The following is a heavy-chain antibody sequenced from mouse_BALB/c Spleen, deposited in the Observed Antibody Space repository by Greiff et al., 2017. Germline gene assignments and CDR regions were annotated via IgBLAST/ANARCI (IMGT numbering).Heavy chain of an antibody. CDR3: GRRPIDY. Sequence: QVHVKQSGAELAKPGASVKMSCKAFGYTFTSYWMHWVKQRPGQGLEWIGYINPSTGYTEYNQKFKDKATLTADKSSSTAYMQLSSLTSEDSAVCSSGRRPIDYWGQGTTLTVSS. J-gene: IGHJ2*01. V-gene: IGHV1-7*01. CDR1: GYTFTSYW. CDR2: INPSTGYT.